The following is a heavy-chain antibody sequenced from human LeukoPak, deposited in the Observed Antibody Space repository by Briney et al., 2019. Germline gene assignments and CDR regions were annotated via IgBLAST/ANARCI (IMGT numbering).Heavy chain of an antibody. CDR1: GFTVSSNY. J-gene: IGHJ4*02. CDR3: ARDPYYYDSSGGRSDY. Sequence: GGSLRLSCAASGFTVSSNYMSWVRQAPGKGLEWVSVIYSGGSTYYADSVKGRFTISRDNSKNTLYLQMNSLRAEDTAVYYCARDPYYYDSSGGRSDYWGQGTLVTVSS. D-gene: IGHD3-22*01. CDR2: IYSGGST. V-gene: IGHV3-66*01.